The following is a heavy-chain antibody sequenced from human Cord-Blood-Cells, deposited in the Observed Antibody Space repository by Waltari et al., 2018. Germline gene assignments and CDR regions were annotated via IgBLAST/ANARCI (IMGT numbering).Heavy chain of an antibody. Sequence: QVQLQQWGAGLLKPSETLSLTCAVYGGSFRGYSWSWIRQPPGKGLEWIGEINHSGSTNYNPSLKSRVTISVDTSKNQFSLKLSSVTAADTAVYYCARRPYSGYDDYWGQGTLVTVSS. CDR2: INHSGST. CDR1: GGSFRGYS. V-gene: IGHV4-34*01. J-gene: IGHJ4*02. CDR3: ARRPYSGYDDY. D-gene: IGHD5-12*01.